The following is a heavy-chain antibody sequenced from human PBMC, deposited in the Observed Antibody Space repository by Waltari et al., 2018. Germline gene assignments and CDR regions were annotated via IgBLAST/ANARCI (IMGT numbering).Heavy chain of an antibody. CDR3: AKDTIPPIVVVIASEGYFDY. J-gene: IGHJ4*02. D-gene: IGHD2-21*01. Sequence: QVQLVQSGAEVKKPGASVKVSCKASGYTFTSYGISWVRQAPGQGLEWMGWISAYNGNTNYAQKLQGRVTMTTDTSTSTAYMELRSLRSDDTAVYYCAKDTIPPIVVVIASEGYFDYWGQGTLVTVSS. V-gene: IGHV1-18*01. CDR2: ISAYNGNT. CDR1: GYTFTSYG.